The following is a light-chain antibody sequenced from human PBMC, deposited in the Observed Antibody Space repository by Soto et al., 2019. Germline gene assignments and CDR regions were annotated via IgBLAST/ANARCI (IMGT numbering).Light chain of an antibody. CDR1: QSVSSSY. V-gene: IGKV3-20*01. J-gene: IGKJ1*01. CDR3: QQYGTSFWT. CDR2: GAS. Sequence: EIVLTQSPGTLSLSPGERATLSCRASQSVSSSYLAWYQQKPGTAPRLLIYGASTRATGIPDRFSGSGSGTDFTLTISRLEPEDFAVYYCQQYGTSFWTFGQGTKVEIK.